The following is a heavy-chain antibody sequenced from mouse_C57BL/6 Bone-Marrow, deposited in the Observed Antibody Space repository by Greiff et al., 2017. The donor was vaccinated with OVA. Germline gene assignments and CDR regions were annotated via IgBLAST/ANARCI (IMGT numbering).Heavy chain of an antibody. V-gene: IGHV14-4*01. CDR3: TNYGMDY. CDR1: GFNIKDDY. CDR2: IDPENGDT. Sequence: VQLQQPGAELVRPGASVKLSCTASGFNIKDDYMHWVKQRPEQGLEWIGWIDPENGDTEYASKFQGKATITADTSSNTAYLQLSSLTSEDTAVYYCTNYGMDYWGQGTSVTVSS. J-gene: IGHJ4*01.